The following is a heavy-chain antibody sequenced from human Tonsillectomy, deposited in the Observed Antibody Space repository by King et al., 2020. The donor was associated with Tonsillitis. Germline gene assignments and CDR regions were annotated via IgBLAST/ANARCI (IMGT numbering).Heavy chain of an antibody. CDR2: ISAYNGNT. D-gene: IGHD3-22*01. Sequence: QLVQSGAEVKRPGASVKVSCKASGYTFTSYGISWVRQAPGQGLEWMGWISAYNGNTNYAQKLQGRVTMTTDTSTSTAYMELRSLRSDDTAVYYCARDPYYYDSSGYTDYWGQGTLVTVSS. CDR3: ARDPYYYDSSGYTDY. J-gene: IGHJ4*02. CDR1: GYTFTSYG. V-gene: IGHV1-18*01.